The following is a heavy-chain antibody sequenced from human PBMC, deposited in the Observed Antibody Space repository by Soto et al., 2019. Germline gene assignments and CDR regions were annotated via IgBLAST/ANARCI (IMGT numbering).Heavy chain of an antibody. J-gene: IGHJ4*02. CDR3: ARLVRGVVSGDY. Sequence: QITLKESGPPLVNPTQTLTLTCTFSGFTLASTGVGVGWIRQPPGKALEWLGNIYWNDDERYSPSLKSRLTITKDTSRNHVVLTMTDMVPLDTATYFCARLVRGVVSGDYWGQGTLVTVSS. D-gene: IGHD3-10*01. CDR2: IYWNDDE. CDR1: GFTLASTGVG. V-gene: IGHV2-5*01.